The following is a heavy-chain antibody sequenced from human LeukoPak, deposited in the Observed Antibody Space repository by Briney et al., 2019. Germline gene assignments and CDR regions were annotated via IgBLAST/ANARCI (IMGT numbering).Heavy chain of an antibody. Sequence: ASVKVSCKASGYTFTTYYMHWVRQAPGQGLEWMGIIDPSGGGTNYAQKLQGRVTMTTDTSTSTAYMELRSLRSDDTAVYYCARVGASGYYYYGLDVWGQGTTVTVSS. CDR3: ARVGASGYYYYGLDV. J-gene: IGHJ6*02. CDR2: IDPSGGGT. CDR1: GYTFTTYY. D-gene: IGHD3-3*01. V-gene: IGHV1-46*01.